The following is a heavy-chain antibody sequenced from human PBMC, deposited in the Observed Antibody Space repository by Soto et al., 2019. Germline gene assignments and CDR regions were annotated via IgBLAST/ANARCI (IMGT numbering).Heavy chain of an antibody. D-gene: IGHD2-2*01. Sequence: QVPLVESGGGVVQPGRSLRLSCAASGFTFSSYGMHWVRQAPGKGLEWVAVISYDGSNKYYADSVKGRFTISRDNSKNTLYLQMNRLRAEDTAVYYCAKGSAIVLVPAAMNYYYGMDVWGQGTTVTVSS. J-gene: IGHJ6*02. CDR2: ISYDGSNK. V-gene: IGHV3-30*18. CDR1: GFTFSSYG. CDR3: AKGSAIVLVPAAMNYYYGMDV.